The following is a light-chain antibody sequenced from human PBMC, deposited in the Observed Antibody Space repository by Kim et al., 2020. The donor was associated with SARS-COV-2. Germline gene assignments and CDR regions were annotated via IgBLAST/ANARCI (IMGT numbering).Light chain of an antibody. Sequence: DIQMTQSPSSLSASVGDRVTITCQASQDINNYLNWYQQKPGKAPKLLIYDASNLETGVPSRFSGSGSGTDFTFSISSLQPEDIAAYYCQQYDNLPYTFGQGTKLEI. CDR2: DAS. CDR1: QDINNY. J-gene: IGKJ2*01. V-gene: IGKV1-33*01. CDR3: QQYDNLPYT.